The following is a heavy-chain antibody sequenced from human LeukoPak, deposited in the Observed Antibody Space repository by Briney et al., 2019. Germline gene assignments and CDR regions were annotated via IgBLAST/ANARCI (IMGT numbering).Heavy chain of an antibody. CDR3: ARHSSGSLYYFDY. Sequence: ASVKVSCKASGGTFSSYAISWVRQAPGQGLEWVGRIIPILGIANYAQKFQGRVTITADKSTSTAYMELGSLRSEDTAVYYCARHSSGSLYYFDYWGQGTLVTVSS. CDR2: IIPILGIA. CDR1: GGTFSSYA. V-gene: IGHV1-69*04. D-gene: IGHD3-22*01. J-gene: IGHJ4*02.